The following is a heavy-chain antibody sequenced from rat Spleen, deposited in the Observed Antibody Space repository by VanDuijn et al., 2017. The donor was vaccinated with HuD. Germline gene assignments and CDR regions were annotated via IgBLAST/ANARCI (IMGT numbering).Heavy chain of an antibody. V-gene: IGHV5-29*01. J-gene: IGHJ3*01. Sequence: EVQLVESGGGLVQPGRSLKVSCEASGFTFSSYDMAWVRQAPTTGLEWVATISYGDISGHSGTYYRDSVKGRFTISRDNAKSTQYLQMDSLRSEDTATYYCVRQDTSGYSNWFAYWGQGTLVTVSS. D-gene: IGHD4-3*01. CDR1: GFTFSSYD. CDR3: VRQDTSGYSNWFAY. CDR2: ISYGDISGHSGT.